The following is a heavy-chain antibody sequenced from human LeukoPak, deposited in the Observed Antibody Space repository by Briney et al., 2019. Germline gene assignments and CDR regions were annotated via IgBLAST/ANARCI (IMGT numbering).Heavy chain of an antibody. V-gene: IGHV4-59*01. Sequence: TSETLSLTCTVSGGSISSYYWSWIRQPPGKGLEWIGYIYYSGSTNYNPSLKSRVTISVDTSKNQFSLKLSSVTAADTAVYYCARDPPLAYCGGDCYSPDWFDPWGQGTLVTVSS. CDR2: IYYSGST. CDR3: ARDPPLAYCGGDCYSPDWFDP. J-gene: IGHJ5*02. D-gene: IGHD2-21*02. CDR1: GGSISSYY.